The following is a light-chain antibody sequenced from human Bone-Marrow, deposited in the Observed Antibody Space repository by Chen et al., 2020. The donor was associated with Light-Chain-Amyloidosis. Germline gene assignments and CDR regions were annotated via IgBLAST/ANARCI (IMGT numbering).Light chain of an antibody. CDR1: DLPTKY. CDR3: QSADSSGTYEVI. V-gene: IGLV3-25*03. J-gene: IGLJ2*01. CDR2: RDT. Sequence: SYELTQPPSASVSPGQTARIPCSRDDLPTKYAYWYQQNPGQAPVLVIHRDTERPSWISERFSCSSSGTTATLTISVVQTEDEDDYHCQSADSSGTYEVIFGGGTKLTV.